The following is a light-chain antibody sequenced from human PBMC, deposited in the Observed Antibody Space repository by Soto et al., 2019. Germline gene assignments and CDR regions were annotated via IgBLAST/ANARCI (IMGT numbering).Light chain of an antibody. J-gene: IGKJ3*01. CDR1: QSLLYINGHTY. Sequence: DVVVTQSPLSLPVTLGQSASISCRSSQSLLYINGHTYLNWFHQRPGQSPRRLIYLVSKRDSGVPDRFSGSGSDTDFTLKISRVEAEDVGIYYCMQGTHWPFTFGPGTIVDLK. CDR3: MQGTHWPFT. CDR2: LVS. V-gene: IGKV2-30*01.